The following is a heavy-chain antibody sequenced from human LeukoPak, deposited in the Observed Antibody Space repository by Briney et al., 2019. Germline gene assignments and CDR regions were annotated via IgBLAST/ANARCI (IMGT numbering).Heavy chain of an antibody. D-gene: IGHD6-19*01. CDR1: GFTFSDYY. CDR2: IKRDGSER. Sequence: GGSLRLSCAASGFTFSDYYMSWIRQAPGKGLEWVANIKRDGSERNYVDSVKGRFTISRDNARNSLFLQMNSLRAEDTAVYYCRRSGDVWGQGTTVIVSS. CDR3: RRSGDV. J-gene: IGHJ6*02. V-gene: IGHV3-7*01.